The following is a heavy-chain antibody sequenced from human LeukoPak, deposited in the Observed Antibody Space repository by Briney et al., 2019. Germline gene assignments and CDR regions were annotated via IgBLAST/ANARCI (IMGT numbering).Heavy chain of an antibody. Sequence: GRSLRLSCAASGFTFSSYAMHWVRQAPGKGLEWVAVISYDGSNKYYADSVKGRFTISRDDSKNTLYLQMNSLRAEDTAVYYCARGNPGGEYNWGQGTLVTVSS. J-gene: IGHJ4*02. V-gene: IGHV3-30-3*01. D-gene: IGHD1-14*01. CDR1: GFTFSSYA. CDR2: ISYDGSNK. CDR3: ARGNPGGEYN.